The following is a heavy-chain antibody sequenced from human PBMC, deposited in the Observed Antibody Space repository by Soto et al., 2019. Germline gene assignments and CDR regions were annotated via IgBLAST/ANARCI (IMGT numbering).Heavy chain of an antibody. CDR1: GFTFSDYY. J-gene: IGHJ4*02. V-gene: IGHV3-11*01. CDR3: ARELLWFGEGVPNFDY. D-gene: IGHD3-10*01. CDR2: ISSSGSTI. Sequence: GGSLRLSCAASGFTFSDYYMSWIRQAPGKGLEWVSYISSSGSTIYYADSVKGRFTISRDNAKNSLYLQMNSLRAEDTAVYYCARELLWFGEGVPNFDYWGQGTLVTVSS.